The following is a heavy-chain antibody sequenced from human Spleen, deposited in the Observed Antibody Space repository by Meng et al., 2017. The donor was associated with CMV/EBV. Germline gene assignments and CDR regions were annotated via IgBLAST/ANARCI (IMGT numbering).Heavy chain of an antibody. D-gene: IGHD6-19*01. V-gene: IGHV6-1*01. CDR1: DSVSSNSAA. CDR3: VRDQYNSGWYSFDF. J-gene: IGHJ4*02. Sequence: DSVSSNSAAWNWIRQSPSRGLEWLGRTYYRSKWSNDYALSVRGRITISPDTSKNQVSLQLNSVTPEDTAVYYCVRDQYNSGWYSFDFWGQGTLVTVS. CDR2: TYYRSKWSN.